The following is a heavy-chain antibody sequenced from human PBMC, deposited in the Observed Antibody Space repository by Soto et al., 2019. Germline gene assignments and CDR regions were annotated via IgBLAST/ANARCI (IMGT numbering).Heavy chain of an antibody. Sequence: SETLSLTCTVSGGSISSGGYYWSWIRQHPGKGLEWIGYIYYSGSTCYNPSLKSRVTISVDTSKNQFSLKLSSVTAADTAVYYCARANGDYYYYGMDVWGQGTTVTVSS. V-gene: IGHV4-31*03. J-gene: IGHJ6*02. CDR1: GGSISSGGYY. CDR2: IYYSGST. D-gene: IGHD4-17*01. CDR3: ARANGDYYYYGMDV.